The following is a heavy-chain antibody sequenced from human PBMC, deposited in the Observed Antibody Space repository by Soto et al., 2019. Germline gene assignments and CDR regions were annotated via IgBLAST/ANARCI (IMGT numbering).Heavy chain of an antibody. CDR1: GFTLSMSA. CDR3: AKDRGIIVKAGDAFDV. V-gene: IGHV3-23*01. J-gene: IGHJ3*01. Sequence: EVQLMESGGGLVQPGGSLRLSCASSGFTLSMSAVNWVRQAPGKGLEWVSYISDSGDRTYYADSVKGRFTISRDRSKNTVSLQMDRLRAEDTAVYYCAKDRGIIVKAGDAFDVWGQGTKVTVSS. D-gene: IGHD3-16*02. CDR2: ISDSGDRT.